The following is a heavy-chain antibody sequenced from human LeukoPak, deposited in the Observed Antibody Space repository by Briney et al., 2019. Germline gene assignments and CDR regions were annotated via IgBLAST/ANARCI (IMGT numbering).Heavy chain of an antibody. V-gene: IGHV3-53*01. CDR1: GFTVSSNY. Sequence: GGSLRLSCAASGFTVSSNYMSWVRQAPGKGLEWVSVIYRGGTIYYADSVKGRFTISRDNSKNTLYLQMNSLRAEDTAVYYCARGRTSMRFNDFWSGYYALDYWGQGTLVTV. CDR3: ARGRTSMRFNDFWSGYYALDY. J-gene: IGHJ4*02. D-gene: IGHD3-3*01. CDR2: IYRGGTI.